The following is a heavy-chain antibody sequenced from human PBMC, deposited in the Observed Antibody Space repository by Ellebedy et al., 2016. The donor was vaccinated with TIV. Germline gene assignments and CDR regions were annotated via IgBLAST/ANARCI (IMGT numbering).Heavy chain of an antibody. J-gene: IGHJ6*02. Sequence: ASVKVSCKASGYTFTGYYMHWVRQAPGQGLEWMGWINPNSGGTNYAQKFQGWVTMTRDTSISTAYMELIRLRSDDTAVYYCARERVYRYCTNGVCYTWYYGMDVWGQGTTVTVSS. D-gene: IGHD2-8*01. CDR2: INPNSGGT. CDR1: GYTFTGYY. V-gene: IGHV1-2*04. CDR3: ARERVYRYCTNGVCYTWYYGMDV.